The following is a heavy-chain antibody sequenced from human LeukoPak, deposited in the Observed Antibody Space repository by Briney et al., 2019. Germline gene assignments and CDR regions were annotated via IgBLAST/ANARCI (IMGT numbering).Heavy chain of an antibody. D-gene: IGHD5-24*01. CDR2: IIPIFGTA. CDR1: GGTFSSHA. CDR3: ARGLQFEVSGNY. Sequence: SVRVSCKASGGTFSSHAISWVRQAPGQGLEWMGGIIPIFGTANYAQKFQGRVTITADESTSTAYMELSSLRSEDTAVYYCARGLQFEVSGNYWGQGTLVTVSS. J-gene: IGHJ4*02. V-gene: IGHV1-69*13.